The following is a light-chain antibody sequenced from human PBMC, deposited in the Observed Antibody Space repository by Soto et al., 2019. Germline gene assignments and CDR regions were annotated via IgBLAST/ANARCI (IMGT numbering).Light chain of an antibody. CDR3: QKYNSWLLIA. V-gene: IGKV3-15*01. CDR2: DAS. Sequence: VVSKSLAALSVAPKECASLWSRASESVSRNLAWYQQKPGQAPRLLIYDASTRATGIPDRFSGGGSGTEFTLSVCGLQFEDFVVYYCQKYNSWLLIAFGQGTRLDIK. CDR1: ESVSRN. J-gene: IGKJ5*01.